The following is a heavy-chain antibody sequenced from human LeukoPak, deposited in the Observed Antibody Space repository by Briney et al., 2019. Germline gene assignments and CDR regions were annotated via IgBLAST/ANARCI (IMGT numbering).Heavy chain of an antibody. CDR2: ISAYNGNT. J-gene: IGHJ6*02. Sequence: ASVKVSCKASGYTFTSYGISWVRQAPGQGLEWMGWISAYNGNTNYAQKPQGRVTMTTDTSTSTAYMELRSLRSDDTAVYYCARARMVLIYYYGMDVWGQGTTVTVSS. D-gene: IGHD4/OR15-4a*01. V-gene: IGHV1-18*01. CDR3: ARARMVLIYYYGMDV. CDR1: GYTFTSYG.